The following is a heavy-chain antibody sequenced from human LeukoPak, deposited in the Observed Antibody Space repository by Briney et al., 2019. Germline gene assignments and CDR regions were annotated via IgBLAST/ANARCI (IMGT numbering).Heavy chain of an antibody. D-gene: IGHD6-13*01. CDR1: GFTFSSYS. V-gene: IGHV3-21*01. CDR2: ISSSSNYI. J-gene: IGHJ4*02. Sequence: GGSLRLSCAASGFTFSSYSMNWVHQAPGKGLEWVSSISSSSNYIYYADSVKGRFTISRDNAKNSLYLQMNSLRAEDTAVYYCGRVAAGGRHIDYWGQGTLVTVSS. CDR3: GRVAAGGRHIDY.